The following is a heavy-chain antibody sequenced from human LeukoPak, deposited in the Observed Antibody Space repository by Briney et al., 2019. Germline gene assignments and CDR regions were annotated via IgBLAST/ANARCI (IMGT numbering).Heavy chain of an antibody. CDR1: GFTFSSYA. CDR2: INGSGGST. J-gene: IGHJ4*02. CDR3: AKGPLSHFDY. V-gene: IGHV3-23*01. D-gene: IGHD2/OR15-2a*01. Sequence: GGSLRLSCAASGFTFSSYAMNWVRQAPGKGLEWVSGINGSGGSTYYAVSVKGRFTISRDNSKNTLYLQMNSLRAEDTAVYYCAKGPLSHFDYWGKGTLVTVSS.